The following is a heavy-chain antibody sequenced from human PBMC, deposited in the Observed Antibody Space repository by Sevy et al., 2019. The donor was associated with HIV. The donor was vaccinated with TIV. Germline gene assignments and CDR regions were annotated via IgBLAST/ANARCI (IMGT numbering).Heavy chain of an antibody. J-gene: IGHJ4*02. CDR3: AREGCTKPHDY. CDR1: GFTFSKYS. CDR2: LFFGCGEI. Sequence: GGSLRLSCAASGFTFSKYSMSWVRQPPGKGLEWVSTLFFGCGEINYADSVKGGFTVSRDNSKSSVYLQMNNLRPEDTAVYYCAREGCTKPHDYCGQGTLFTVSS. V-gene: IGHV3-23*01. D-gene: IGHD2-8*01.